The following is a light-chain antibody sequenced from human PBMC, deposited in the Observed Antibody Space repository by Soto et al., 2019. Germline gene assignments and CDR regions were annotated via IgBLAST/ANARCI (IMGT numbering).Light chain of an antibody. Sequence: DIQMTQSPSTLSASVGDRVTITCRASQSLTRWLAWYQQKPGEAPKLLIYDASSWESGVPSRFSGSGSVTEFTLTISSLQPDDFATYYCQQYNHYSGRTFVGGTKVEIK. CDR1: QSLTRW. CDR2: DAS. CDR3: QQYNHYSGRT. J-gene: IGKJ4*01. V-gene: IGKV1-5*01.